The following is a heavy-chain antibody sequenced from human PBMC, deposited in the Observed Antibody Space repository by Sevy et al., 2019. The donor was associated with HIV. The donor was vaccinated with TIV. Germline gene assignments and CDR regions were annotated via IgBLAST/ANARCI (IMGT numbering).Heavy chain of an antibody. V-gene: IGHV3-30*18. D-gene: IGHD2-21*02. CDR2: ISYDGSNK. J-gene: IGHJ6*02. Sequence: GGSLRLSCAASGFTFSSYGMHWVRQAPGKGLEWVAVISYDGSNKYYADSVKGRFTISRDNSKNTLFLQMNSLRAEDKAVYYCAKVFDGGNSYYYYYGMDVWGQGTTVTVSS. CDR1: GFTFSSYG. CDR3: AKVFDGGNSYYYYYGMDV.